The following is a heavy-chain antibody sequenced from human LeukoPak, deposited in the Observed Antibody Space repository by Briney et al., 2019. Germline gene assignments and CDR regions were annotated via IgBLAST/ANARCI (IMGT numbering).Heavy chain of an antibody. D-gene: IGHD2-2*01. CDR2: INAGNGNT. J-gene: IGHJ4*02. CDR3: ARAHNLYCGSTSCYFPY. Sequence: ASVKVSCKASGYTFTSYAMHWVRQAPGQRLEWMGWINAGNGNTKYSQKFQGRVTITRDTSASTAYMELSSLRSEDTAVYYCARAHNLYCGSTSCYFPYWGQGTLVTVSS. CDR1: GYTFTSYA. V-gene: IGHV1-3*01.